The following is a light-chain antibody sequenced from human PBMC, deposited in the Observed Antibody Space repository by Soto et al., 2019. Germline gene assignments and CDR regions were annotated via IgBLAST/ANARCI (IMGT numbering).Light chain of an antibody. V-gene: IGLV1-44*01. Sequence: QSVLTQPPSASGTPGQRVTISCSGGSSNIGSNTVHWYQQFPGTAPKLLIYAKHPRPSGVPDRFSASKSGTSASLAISGLQSEDEADYYCAVWDDSLNGRVFGGGTKLTVL. CDR3: AVWDDSLNGRV. J-gene: IGLJ3*02. CDR2: AKH. CDR1: SSNIGSNT.